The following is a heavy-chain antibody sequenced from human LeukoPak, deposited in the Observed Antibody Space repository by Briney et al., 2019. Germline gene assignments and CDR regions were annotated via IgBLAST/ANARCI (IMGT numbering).Heavy chain of an antibody. V-gene: IGHV4-61*08. J-gene: IGHJ5*02. CDR2: IYYSGST. CDR1: GGSISSGGYY. CDR3: AREGLRYLGSSGYYDFGNWFDP. D-gene: IGHD3-22*01. Sequence: KPSETLSLTCTVSGGSISSGGYYWSWIRQPPGKGLEWIGYIYYSGSTNYNPSLKSRVTISVDTSKNQFSLKLSSVTAADTAVYYCAREGLRYLGSSGYYDFGNWFDPWGQGTLVTVSS.